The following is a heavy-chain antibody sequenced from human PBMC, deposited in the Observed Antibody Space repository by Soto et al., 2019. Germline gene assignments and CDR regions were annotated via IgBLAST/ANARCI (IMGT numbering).Heavy chain of an antibody. J-gene: IGHJ3*02. CDR3: ARDLLYDSSGYDAFDI. D-gene: IGHD3-22*01. Sequence: SETLSLTCAVYGGSFSGYYWSWIRQPPGKGLEWIGEINHSGSTNYNPSLKSRVTISVDTSKNQFSLKLSSVTAADTAVYYCARDLLYDSSGYDAFDIWGQGTMVTVSS. CDR2: INHSGST. V-gene: IGHV4-34*01. CDR1: GGSFSGYY.